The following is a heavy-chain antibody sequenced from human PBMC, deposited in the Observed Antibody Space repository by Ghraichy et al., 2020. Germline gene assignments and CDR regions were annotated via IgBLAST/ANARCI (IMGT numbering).Heavy chain of an antibody. CDR1: GYTFTSYG. Sequence: ASVKVSCKASGYTFTSYGISWVRQAPGQGLEWMGWISAYNGNTNYAQKLQGRVTMTTDTSTSTAYMELRSLRSDDTAVYYCARDSSGYYDYYYYGMDVWGQGTTVTVSS. J-gene: IGHJ6*02. D-gene: IGHD3-22*01. CDR2: ISAYNGNT. V-gene: IGHV1-18*01. CDR3: ARDSSGYYDYYYYGMDV.